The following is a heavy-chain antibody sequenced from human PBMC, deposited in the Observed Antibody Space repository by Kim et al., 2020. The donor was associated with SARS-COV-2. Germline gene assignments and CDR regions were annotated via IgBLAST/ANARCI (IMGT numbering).Heavy chain of an antibody. CDR2: INHSGST. D-gene: IGHD3-10*01. V-gene: IGHV4-34*01. CDR3: ARAIWFGPDMGAFDI. J-gene: IGHJ3*02. CDR1: GGSFSGYY. Sequence: SETLSLTCAVYGGSFSGYYWSWIRQPPGKGLEWIGEINHSGSTNYNPSLKSRVTISVDTSKNQFSLKLSSVTAADTAVYYCARAIWFGPDMGAFDIWGQG.